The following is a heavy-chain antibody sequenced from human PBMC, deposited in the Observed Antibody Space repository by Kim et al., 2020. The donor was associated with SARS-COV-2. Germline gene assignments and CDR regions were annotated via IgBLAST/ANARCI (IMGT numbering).Heavy chain of an antibody. CDR3: ATQAIGRLVWFGESRSGLGA. CDR2: VKGDDTSA. J-gene: IGHJ6*02. D-gene: IGHD3-10*01. Sequence: GGSLRLSCAASGFRFTDYWMHWVRQLPGKGLEWVSRVKGDDTSATYADSVKGRFTISRDNAKNTLYLQMNSLRAEDTAVYYCATQAIGRLVWFGESRSGLGAWGQGTTVTVAS. CDR1: GFRFTDYW. V-gene: IGHV3-74*01.